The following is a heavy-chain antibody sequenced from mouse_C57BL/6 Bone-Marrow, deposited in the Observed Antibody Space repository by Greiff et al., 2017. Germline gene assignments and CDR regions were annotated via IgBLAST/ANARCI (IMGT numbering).Heavy chain of an antibody. Sequence: QVQLQQSGAELVKPGASVKLSCKASGYTFTSYWMHWVKQRPGRGLEWIGRIDPNSGGTKYNEKFKSKATLTVDKPSSPAYMQLSRLTSEDSAVYYCARDDYGSSHWYFDVWGTGTTVTVSS. CDR2: IDPNSGGT. V-gene: IGHV1-72*01. J-gene: IGHJ1*03. CDR3: ARDDYGSSHWYFDV. CDR1: GYTFTSYW. D-gene: IGHD1-1*01.